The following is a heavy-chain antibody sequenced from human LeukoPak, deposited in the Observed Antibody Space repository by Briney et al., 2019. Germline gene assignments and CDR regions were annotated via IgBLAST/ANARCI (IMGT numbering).Heavy chain of an antibody. D-gene: IGHD3-10*01. CDR3: ARHYGP. V-gene: IGHV4-59*08. Sequence: SETLSLTCSVSGDSNSNYYWSWIRQPPGKGLEWIGYMYSRGSTNYNPSLKSRVTISIDTSKNQFSLKLNSVTATGTAVYYCARHYGPWGQGTLVTVSS. CDR1: GDSNSNYY. CDR2: MYSRGST. J-gene: IGHJ4*02.